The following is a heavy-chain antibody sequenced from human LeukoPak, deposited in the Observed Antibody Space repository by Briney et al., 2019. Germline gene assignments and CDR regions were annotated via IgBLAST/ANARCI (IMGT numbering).Heavy chain of an antibody. J-gene: IGHJ6*03. CDR1: GGSISSYY. CDR2: IYYSGST. CDR3: ARVEEGYGSGRRENYYYYYMDV. Sequence: SETLSLTCTVSGGSISSYYWSWIRQPPGKGLEWIGYIYYSGSTNYNPSLKSRVTMSVDTSKNQFSLKLSSVTAADTAVYYCARVEEGYGSGRRENYYYYYMDVWGKGTTVTISS. V-gene: IGHV4-59*01. D-gene: IGHD3-10*01.